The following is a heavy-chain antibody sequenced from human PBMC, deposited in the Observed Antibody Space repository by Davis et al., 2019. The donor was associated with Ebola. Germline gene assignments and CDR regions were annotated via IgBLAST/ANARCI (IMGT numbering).Heavy chain of an antibody. CDR2: IWYDGSNK. J-gene: IGHJ4*02. Sequence: GGSLRLSCAASGFTFSSYGMHWVRQAPGKGLEWVAVIWYDGSNKYYADSVKGRFTISRDNSKNTLYLQMNSLRAEDTAVYYCAKRKMTTVNFFDYWGQGTLVTVSS. CDR1: GFTFSSYG. D-gene: IGHD4-17*01. CDR3: AKRKMTTVNFFDY. V-gene: IGHV3-33*06.